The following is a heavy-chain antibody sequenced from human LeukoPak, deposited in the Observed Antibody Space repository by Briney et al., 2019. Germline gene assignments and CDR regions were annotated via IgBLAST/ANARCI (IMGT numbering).Heavy chain of an antibody. J-gene: IGHJ4*02. CDR1: GFTFSSYA. D-gene: IGHD2-2*01. V-gene: IGHV3-23*01. Sequence: RPGGSLRLSCAASGFTFSSYAMSWVRQAPGKGLEWVSAISGSGGSTYYADSVKGRFTIPRDNSKNTLYLQMNSLRAEDTAVYYCAKAHCSSTSCPNDYWGQGTLVTVSS. CDR3: AKAHCSSTSCPNDY. CDR2: ISGSGGST.